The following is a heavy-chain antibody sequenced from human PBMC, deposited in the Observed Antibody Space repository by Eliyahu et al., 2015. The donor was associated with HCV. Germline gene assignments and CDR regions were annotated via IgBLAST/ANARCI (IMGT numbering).Heavy chain of an antibody. CDR3: ARSNCSGGSCYSGSFPFDY. Sequence: VKKPGSSVKVSCKASGGTFSSYAISWVRQAPGQGLEWMGGIIPIFGTANYAQKFQGRVTITADESTSTAYMELSSLRSEDTAVYYCARSNCSGGSCYSGSFPFDYWGQGTLVTVSS. D-gene: IGHD2-15*01. CDR1: GGTFSSYA. CDR2: IIPIFGTA. J-gene: IGHJ4*02. V-gene: IGHV1-69*01.